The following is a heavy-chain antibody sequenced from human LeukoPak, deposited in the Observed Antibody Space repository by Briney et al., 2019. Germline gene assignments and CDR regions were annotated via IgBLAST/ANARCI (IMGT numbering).Heavy chain of an antibody. D-gene: IGHD2-8*01. Sequence: GGSLILPCAPSGFTFSSYGIHWVRQAPGKGLEWVTTVSYDGSDKYYADSVKGRFTISRDNSKNTLYLQMSSLRAEDTAVYYCARDRCTNGVCYLDYWGQGTLVTVSS. CDR3: ARDRCTNGVCYLDY. V-gene: IGHV3-33*05. CDR1: GFTFSSYG. J-gene: IGHJ4*02. CDR2: VSYDGSDK.